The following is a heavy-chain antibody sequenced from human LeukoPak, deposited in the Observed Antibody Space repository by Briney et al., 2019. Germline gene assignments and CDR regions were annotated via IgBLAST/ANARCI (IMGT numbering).Heavy chain of an antibody. D-gene: IGHD1-7*01. Sequence: SQTLSLTRAISGDSASSNSAAWNWIRQSPSRGLEWLGRTYYMSKWYNDYAVSVKSRITINPETSKNQFSLQLKSVAPEDTAVYYCARSHWNYDNWFDPWGQGTLDTVSS. CDR3: ARSHWNYDNWFDP. J-gene: IGHJ5*02. CDR1: GDSASSNSAA. CDR2: TYYMSKWYN. V-gene: IGHV6-1*01.